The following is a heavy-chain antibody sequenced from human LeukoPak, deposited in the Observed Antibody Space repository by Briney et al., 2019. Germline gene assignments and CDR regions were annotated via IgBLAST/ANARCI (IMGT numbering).Heavy chain of an antibody. V-gene: IGHV3-23*01. J-gene: IGHJ6*02. CDR3: AILPYYDILTGYSPPYYYYGMDV. Sequence: PGGSLRLSCAASGFTFSSYAMSWVRQAPGKGLEWVSAISGSGGGTYYADSVKGRFTISRDNSKNTLYLQMNSLRAEDTAVYYCAILPYYDILTGYSPPYYYYGMDVWGQGTTVTVSS. D-gene: IGHD3-9*01. CDR2: ISGSGGGT. CDR1: GFTFSSYA.